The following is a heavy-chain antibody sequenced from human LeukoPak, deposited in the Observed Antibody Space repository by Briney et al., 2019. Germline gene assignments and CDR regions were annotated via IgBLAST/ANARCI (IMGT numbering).Heavy chain of an antibody. CDR2: LSYTGVT. D-gene: IGHD3-10*01. Sequence: SETLSLTCSVSGSSITSVSYWACIRQAPEKELEWIGSLSYTGVTYYNPSLTSRLSPSVDTSNNRFSLSLRSVTAAETAVYYGARVGSSNSHYDHWGPGTLVTVSS. J-gene: IGHJ4*02. CDR3: ARVGSSNSHYDH. CDR1: GSSITSVSY. V-gene: IGHV4-38-2*02.